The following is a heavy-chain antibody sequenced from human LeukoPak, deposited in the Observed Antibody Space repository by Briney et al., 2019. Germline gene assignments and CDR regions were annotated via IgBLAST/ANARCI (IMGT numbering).Heavy chain of an antibody. J-gene: IGHJ4*02. V-gene: IGHV4-59*01. CDR3: SREDCSSTSCYCLN. CDR2: INYSGST. CDR1: GGSISSYY. D-gene: IGHD2-2*01. Sequence: SETLSLNCTVYGGSISSYYWSWIRQPPGKGLEWIGYINYSGSTNYNPSLKSRVTISVETSKNQFSLKLSSVTAADTAVYYWSREDCSSTSCYCLNWGQGTLVTVSS.